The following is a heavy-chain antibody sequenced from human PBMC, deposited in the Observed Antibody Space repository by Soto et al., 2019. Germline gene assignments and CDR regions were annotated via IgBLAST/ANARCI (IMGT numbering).Heavy chain of an antibody. J-gene: IGHJ3*02. CDR2: IYSGGST. V-gene: IGHV3-53*01. D-gene: IGHD3-10*01. CDR3: ARDMNSPFYYGSGSYSGAFDI. CDR1: GFTVSSNY. Sequence: EVQLVESGGGLIQPGGSLRLSCAASGFTVSSNYMSWVRQAPGKGLEWVSVIYSGGSTYYADSVKGRFTISRDNSKNTLYLQMNSLRAEDTAVYYCARDMNSPFYYGSGSYSGAFDIWGQGTMVTVSS.